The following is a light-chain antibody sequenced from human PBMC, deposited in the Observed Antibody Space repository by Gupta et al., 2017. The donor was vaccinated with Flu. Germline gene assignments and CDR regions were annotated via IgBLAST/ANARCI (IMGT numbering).Light chain of an antibody. CDR2: WAS. CDR1: QSLLYSFNNKNY. J-gene: IGKJ4*01. CDR3: QQHLDSIS. Sequence: DTVMTQSPDSLAVSLGERATINCKSSQSLLYSFNNKNYLAWYQQKPGQPPKLIIYWASNRECGGPGRFSGRGYGKDFTLTSSRRQDEDVAVYYEQQHLDSISFGRGTKVEIK. V-gene: IGKV4-1*01.